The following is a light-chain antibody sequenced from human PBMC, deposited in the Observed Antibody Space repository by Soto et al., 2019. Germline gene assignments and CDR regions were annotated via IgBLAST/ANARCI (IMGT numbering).Light chain of an antibody. V-gene: IGLV2-23*01. CDR1: NSDIENYNL. CDR3: CSYAGSSTVI. Sequence: QSALTQSASVSGSPGQSITISCTGTNSDIENYNLVSWYQQHPDKAPKLLIFEDTKRPSGVSNRFSGSKSGNTAFLTISGLQAEDEANYYCCSYAGSSTVIFGGGTKLTVL. J-gene: IGLJ2*01. CDR2: EDT.